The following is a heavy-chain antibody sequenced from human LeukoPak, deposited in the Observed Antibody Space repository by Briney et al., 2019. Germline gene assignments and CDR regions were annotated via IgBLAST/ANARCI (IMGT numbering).Heavy chain of an antibody. D-gene: IGHD3-22*01. CDR2: ISGYNGYT. CDR1: GYTFTSYG. V-gene: IGHV1-18*01. CDR3: ARDEARYSSGYYPNWFDP. J-gene: IGHJ5*02. Sequence: ASVKVSCKASGYTFTSYGISWVRQAPGQGLEWMGWISGYNGYTHYAHDLQGRVTMTTDTSTSTAYMELRSLRSDDTAVYYCARDEARYSSGYYPNWFDPWGQGTLVTVSS.